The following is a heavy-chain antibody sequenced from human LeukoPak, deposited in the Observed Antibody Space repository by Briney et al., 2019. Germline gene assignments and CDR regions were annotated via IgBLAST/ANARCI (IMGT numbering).Heavy chain of an antibody. Sequence: PGGSLRLSCAASGFTFNSYAMTWVRQAPGKGLEWVSAISGSGGTTYYADSVKGRFTISRDNSKNTLYLQMDSLRAEDTAVYYCAKVLGRSGWQTGYWGQGTLVSVSS. D-gene: IGHD6-19*01. CDR3: AKVLGRSGWQTGY. CDR1: GFTFNSYA. J-gene: IGHJ4*02. V-gene: IGHV3-23*01. CDR2: ISGSGGTT.